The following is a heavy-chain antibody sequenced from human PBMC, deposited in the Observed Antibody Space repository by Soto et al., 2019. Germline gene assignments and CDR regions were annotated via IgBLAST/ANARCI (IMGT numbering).Heavy chain of an antibody. CDR1: GFTFSSYT. V-gene: IGHV3-23*01. Sequence: PGGSLRLSCAASGFTFSSYTMSWVRQAPGMGLEWVSTISGSGRTYYADSVKGRFTISKDTSKNTLYLQMNSLRVEDTALYYCAREKWDTTIRASNWFDPWGRGTLVTVSS. D-gene: IGHD3-10*01. CDR3: AREKWDTTIRASNWFDP. J-gene: IGHJ5*02. CDR2: ISGSGRT.